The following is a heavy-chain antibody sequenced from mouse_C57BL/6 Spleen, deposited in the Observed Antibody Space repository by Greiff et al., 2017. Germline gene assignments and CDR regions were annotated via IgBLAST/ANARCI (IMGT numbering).Heavy chain of an antibody. CDR3: ARGGNYERDYFDY. D-gene: IGHD2-1*01. Sequence: QVQLQQSGAELMKPGASVKLSCKATGYTFTGYWIEWVKQRPGHGLEWIGEILPGSGSTTYNEKFKGKATFTADTSSNTAYMQLSSLTTEDSAIYYCARGGNYERDYFDYWGQGTTLTVSS. J-gene: IGHJ2*01. CDR1: GYTFTGYW. V-gene: IGHV1-9*01. CDR2: ILPGSGST.